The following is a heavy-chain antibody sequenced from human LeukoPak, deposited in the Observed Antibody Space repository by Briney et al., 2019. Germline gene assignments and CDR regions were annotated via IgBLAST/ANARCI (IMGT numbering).Heavy chain of an antibody. CDR1: GYTFTGYY. J-gene: IGHJ6*03. V-gene: IGHV1-2*02. Sequence: ASVKVSCKASGYTFTGYYMHWVRQAPGQGLEWMGWINPNSGGTNYAQKFRGRVTMTRDTSISTAYMELSSLRSEDTAVYYCARSSRYDFWSGSDDYYYYYMDVWGKGTTVTVSS. D-gene: IGHD3-3*01. CDR2: INPNSGGT. CDR3: ARSSRYDFWSGSDDYYYYYMDV.